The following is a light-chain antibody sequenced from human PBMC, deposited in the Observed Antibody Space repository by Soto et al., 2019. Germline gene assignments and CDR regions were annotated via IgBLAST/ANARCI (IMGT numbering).Light chain of an antibody. Sequence: DIVMTQSPDSLAVSLGDRATINCKSSQSVLFSSNNKNYIAWYQQKPGQPPKQLIYWASTRGSGVPDRFSGSGSGTDFTLTISSLQAEDVAVYYCQQYYNTMYTFGQGTKLEIK. CDR1: QSVLFSSNNKNY. V-gene: IGKV4-1*01. CDR3: QQYYNTMYT. CDR2: WAS. J-gene: IGKJ2*01.